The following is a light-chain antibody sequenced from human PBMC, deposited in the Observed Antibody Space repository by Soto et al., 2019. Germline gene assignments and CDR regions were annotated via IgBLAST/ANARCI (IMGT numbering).Light chain of an antibody. J-gene: IGKJ4*01. V-gene: IGKV1-5*01. CDR2: DVS. Sequence: DIQMTQSPSTLSASVGDRVIITCRASQSPGTWMAWYQQKPGTDPVLLIYDVSKLESGVPSRFSGRASGTEFTLTITSLQPDDFATYYCQQYFSYPLTFGGGTKVEIK. CDR1: QSPGTW. CDR3: QQYFSYPLT.